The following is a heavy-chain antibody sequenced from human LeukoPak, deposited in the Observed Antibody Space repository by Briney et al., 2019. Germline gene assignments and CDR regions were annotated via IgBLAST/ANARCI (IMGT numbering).Heavy chain of an antibody. Sequence: PGGSLRLSCAASGFTFSSYAMSWVRQAPGKGLECIGTIYYSGSTEYTPSLKSRATISIDTSKNQFSLDLSSVTAADTAVYYCARENWGLATTGEEAFDIWGQGTMVTVSS. CDR3: ARENWGLATTGEEAFDI. CDR2: IYYSGST. D-gene: IGHD1-1*01. J-gene: IGHJ3*02. V-gene: IGHV4-39*07. CDR1: GFTFSSYA.